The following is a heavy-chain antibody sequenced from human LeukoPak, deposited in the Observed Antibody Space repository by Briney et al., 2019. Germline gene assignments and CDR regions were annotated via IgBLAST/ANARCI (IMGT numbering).Heavy chain of an antibody. J-gene: IGHJ4*02. V-gene: IGHV4-39*01. CDR3: ARYDTSGYFDY. CDR1: GGSISSSNYY. Sequence: PSETLSLTCTVSGGSISSSNYYWGWIRQPPGKGLEWIGSIYYSGSTYYNPSLKSLKSRVTISVDTSKNQFSLKLSSVTAADTAVYYCARYDTSGYFDYWGQGTLATVSS. CDR2: IYYSGST. D-gene: IGHD3-22*01.